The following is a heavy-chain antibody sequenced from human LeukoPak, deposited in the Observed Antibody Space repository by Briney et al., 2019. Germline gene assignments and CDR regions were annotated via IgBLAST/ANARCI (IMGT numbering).Heavy chain of an antibody. J-gene: IGHJ4*02. CDR2: IGRGTSNI. Sequence: GGSLRLSCAASGFTFSSYAMNWVRQAPGQGLEWVSSIGRGTSNIYYADSVKGRFTISRDNAKNSLYLQMNSLRAEDKAVYYCAREDGEMFDYWGQGILVTVSS. CDR1: GFTFSSYA. V-gene: IGHV3-21*01. D-gene: IGHD2-21*01. CDR3: AREDGEMFDY.